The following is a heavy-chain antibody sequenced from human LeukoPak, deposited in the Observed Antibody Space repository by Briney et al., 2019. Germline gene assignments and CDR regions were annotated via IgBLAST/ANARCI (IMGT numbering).Heavy chain of an antibody. Sequence: SETLSLTCAVSGGSISSYHWSWIRQPPGKGLEWIAYIYYSGSTNYNPSLKSRVTISVDTSANQFSLNLSSVTAADTAVYYCARAVVGGSYAHFDYWGQGTLVTVSS. D-gene: IGHD1-26*01. CDR1: GGSISSYH. CDR2: IYYSGST. V-gene: IGHV4-59*01. CDR3: ARAVVGGSYAHFDY. J-gene: IGHJ4*02.